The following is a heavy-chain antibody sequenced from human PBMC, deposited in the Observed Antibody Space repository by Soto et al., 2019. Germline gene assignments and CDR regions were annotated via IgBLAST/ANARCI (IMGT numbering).Heavy chain of an antibody. V-gene: IGHV4-30-4*01. J-gene: IGHJ4*02. D-gene: IGHD3-3*01. Sequence: SETLSLTCTVSGGSISSGDYYWSWIRQPPGKGLEWIGYIYYSGSTYYNPSLKSRVTISVDTSKNQFSLKLSSVTAADTAVYYCARHYYDFWSGYQHIDYWGQGTLVTVSS. CDR1: GGSISSGDYY. CDR3: ARHYYDFWSGYQHIDY. CDR2: IYYSGST.